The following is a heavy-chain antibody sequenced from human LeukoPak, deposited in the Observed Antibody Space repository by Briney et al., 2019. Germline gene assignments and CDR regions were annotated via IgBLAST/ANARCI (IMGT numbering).Heavy chain of an antibody. V-gene: IGHV4-59*08. D-gene: IGHD3-10*01. CDR2: MHYSGSS. CDR1: GGSISSNY. J-gene: IGHJ4*02. Sequence: SETLSLTCTVSGGSISSNYWSWIRQPPGKGLEWIGYMHYSGSSNYNPSLKSRVTISVDTSKNQFSLKLNSVTAADTAVYYCARLKVDMAREPYYFDYWGQGTLVTVSS. CDR3: ARLKVDMAREPYYFDY.